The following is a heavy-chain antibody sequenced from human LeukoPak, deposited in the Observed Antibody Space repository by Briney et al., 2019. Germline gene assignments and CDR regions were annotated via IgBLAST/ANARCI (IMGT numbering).Heavy chain of an antibody. CDR2: INTNSGAT. CDR3: ARGPIGGLRKGFDL. D-gene: IGHD1-26*01. CDR1: GNTFAGYY. J-gene: IGHJ4*02. Sequence: ASVKVSCKASGNTFAGYYVLWVRQAPGQGLEWMGWINTNSGATNFAQNFQGRVTMTTDTSVTTAYMDLDRLKPDDAAVYFCARGPIGGLRKGFDLWGQGTLVTVSS. V-gene: IGHV1-2*02.